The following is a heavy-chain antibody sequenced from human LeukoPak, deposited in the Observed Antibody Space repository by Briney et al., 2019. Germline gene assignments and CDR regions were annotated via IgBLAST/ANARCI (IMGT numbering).Heavy chain of an antibody. D-gene: IGHD1-26*01. CDR2: IYYSGST. CDR3: ARDSGLDGGYSGSYYRVYYFDY. V-gene: IGHV4-31*03. Sequence: PSETLSLTCTVSGGSISSGGYYWSWIRQHPGKGLEWVGYIYYSGSTYYNPSLKSRVTISVDTSKNQFSLKLSSVTAADTAVYYCARDSGLDGGYSGSYYRVYYFDYWGQGTLVTVSS. J-gene: IGHJ4*02. CDR1: GGSISSGGYY.